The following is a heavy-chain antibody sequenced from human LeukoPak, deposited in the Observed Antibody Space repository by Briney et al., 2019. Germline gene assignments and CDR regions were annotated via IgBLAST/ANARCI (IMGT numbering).Heavy chain of an antibody. CDR3: ARGYYYDSSGYYY. V-gene: IGHV1-8*03. CDR1: GYTFSSYG. J-gene: IGHJ4*02. CDR2: MNPNSGNT. Sequence: GASVKVSCKASGYTFSSYGISWVRQATGQGLEWMGWMNPNSGNTGYAQKFQGRVTITRNTSISTAYMELSSLRSEDTAVYYCARGYYYDSSGYYYWGQGTLVTVSS. D-gene: IGHD3-22*01.